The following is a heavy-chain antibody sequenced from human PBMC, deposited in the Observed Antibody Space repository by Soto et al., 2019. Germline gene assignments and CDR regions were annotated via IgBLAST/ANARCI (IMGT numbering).Heavy chain of an antibody. CDR2: ISFDGNNK. J-gene: IGHJ6*02. CDR3: AREIMEYYYYAMDV. CDR1: GFTFRSYA. V-gene: IGHV3-30-3*01. Sequence: GGSLRLSCADSGFTFRSYAMHWVRQAPGKGLEWVAVISFDGNNKYYADSVKGRFTISRDNSKNTLFLQMNSLRAEDTAVYYCAREIMEYYYYAMDVWGQGTTVTVSS. D-gene: IGHD3-3*01.